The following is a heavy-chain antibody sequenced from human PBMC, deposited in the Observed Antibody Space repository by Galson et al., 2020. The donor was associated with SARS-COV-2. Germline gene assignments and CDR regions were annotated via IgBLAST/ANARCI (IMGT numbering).Heavy chain of an antibody. D-gene: IGHD4-17*01. CDR1: GFTVSSNY. V-gene: IGHV3-53*01. CDR2: IYSGGST. Sequence: GGSLRLSCAASGFTVSSNYMSWVRQAPGKGLEWVSVIYSGGSTYYADSVKGRFTISRDNSKNTLYLQMNSLRAEDTAVYYCARVLWSTVTFDYWGQGTLVTVSS. CDR3: ARVLWSTVTFDY. J-gene: IGHJ4*02.